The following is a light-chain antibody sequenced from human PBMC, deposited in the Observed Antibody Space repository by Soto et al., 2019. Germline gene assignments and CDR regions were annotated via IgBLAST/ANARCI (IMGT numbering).Light chain of an antibody. CDR2: DVS. V-gene: IGLV2-11*01. CDR3: CSGAGTYTGV. CDR1: SSDVGDYNY. J-gene: IGLJ3*02. Sequence: QSALTQPRSVSGSPGQSITISCTGTSSDVGDYNYVSWYQQHPGKVPKLMIYDVSKRPSGVPDRFSGSKSGNTASLTIARPEDEDDADYYCCSGAGTYTGVFGGGTKLTVL.